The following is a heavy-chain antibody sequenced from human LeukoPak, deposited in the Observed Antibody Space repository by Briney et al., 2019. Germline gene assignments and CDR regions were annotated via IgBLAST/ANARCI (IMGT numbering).Heavy chain of an antibody. CDR1: GFTFSKYD. V-gene: IGHV3-30*04. Sequence: GRSLRLSCAASGFTFSKYDFHWVRRAPGQGLEWVAAISYDGSRKWFSDSVKGRFTISRDNSKNMVYLQMNSLRPEDTAVYYCGRDMSGYYTCVYWGQGTLVTVSS. J-gene: IGHJ4*02. CDR2: ISYDGSRK. CDR3: GRDMSGYYTCVY. D-gene: IGHD3-22*01.